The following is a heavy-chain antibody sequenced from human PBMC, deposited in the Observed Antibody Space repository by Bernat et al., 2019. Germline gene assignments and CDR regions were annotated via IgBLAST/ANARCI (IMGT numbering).Heavy chain of an antibody. J-gene: IGHJ4*02. Sequence: QVQLVESGGGVVQPGRSLRLSCAASGFTFSSYGMHWVRQAPGKGLEWVAVISYDGSNKYYADSVKGRFTISRDNSKNTLYLQMNSLRAEDTAVYYCAKGKAPDYWGQGTLVTDSS. CDR3: AKGKAPDY. V-gene: IGHV3-30*18. CDR2: ISYDGSNK. CDR1: GFTFSSYG.